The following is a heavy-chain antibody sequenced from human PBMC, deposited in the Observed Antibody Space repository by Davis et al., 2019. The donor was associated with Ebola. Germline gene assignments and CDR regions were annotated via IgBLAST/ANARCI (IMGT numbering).Heavy chain of an antibody. CDR3: ARVLFGSGWYDFDY. CDR1: GYTFTSYY. V-gene: IGHV1-2*02. J-gene: IGHJ4*02. Sequence: ASVKVSCKASGYTFTSYYMHWVRQAPGQGLEWMGWINPNSGGTNYAQKFQGRVTMTRDTSISTAYMELSRLRSDDTAVYYCARVLFGSGWYDFDYWGQGTLVTVSS. D-gene: IGHD6-19*01. CDR2: INPNSGGT.